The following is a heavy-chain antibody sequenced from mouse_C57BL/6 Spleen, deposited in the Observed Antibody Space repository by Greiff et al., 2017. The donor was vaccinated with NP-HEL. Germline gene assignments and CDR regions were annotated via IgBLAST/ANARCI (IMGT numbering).Heavy chain of an antibody. Sequence: VQLQQSGPVLVKPGASVKMSCKASGYTFTDYYMNWVKQSHGKSLEWIGVINPYNGGTSYNQKFKGKATLTVDKSSSTAYMELNSLTSEDSAVYYCARSPIYYDYDGPMDYWGQGTSVTVSS. CDR2: INPYNGGT. CDR3: ARSPIYYDYDGPMDY. D-gene: IGHD2-4*01. J-gene: IGHJ4*01. V-gene: IGHV1-19*01. CDR1: GYTFTDYY.